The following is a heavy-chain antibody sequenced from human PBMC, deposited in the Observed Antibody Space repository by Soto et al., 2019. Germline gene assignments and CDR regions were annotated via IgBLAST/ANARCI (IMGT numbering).Heavy chain of an antibody. Sequence: EVQLVESGGGLVQPGESLRLSCAASGFTFSSFWLSWVRQAPGKGLEWVANIKHDGSEKYYVDSVKGRFTISRDNAKNSLYLQLNSLRAEDTAVYYCARGGYCLSATCSKPDFWGQGTLVTVSS. J-gene: IGHJ4*02. CDR3: ARGGYCLSATCSKPDF. V-gene: IGHV3-7*01. D-gene: IGHD2-2*01. CDR1: GFTFSSFW. CDR2: IKHDGSEK.